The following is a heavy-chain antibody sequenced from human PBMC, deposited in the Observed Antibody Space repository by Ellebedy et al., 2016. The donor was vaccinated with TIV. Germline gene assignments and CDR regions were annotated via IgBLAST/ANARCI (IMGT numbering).Heavy chain of an antibody. V-gene: IGHV4-59*01. J-gene: IGHJ4*02. CDR2: FFYYRGT. D-gene: IGHD6-6*01. CDR1: GGSMKNYY. CDR3: ARAVPDRPPDY. Sequence: MPSETLSLTCTVSGGSMKNYYWLWTRQPPGKGLEFIGQFFYYRGTNYNPSLNSRVTMSVDTSKNQFSLQVNSVTAADTAVYYCARAVPDRPPDYWGQGTLVTVSS.